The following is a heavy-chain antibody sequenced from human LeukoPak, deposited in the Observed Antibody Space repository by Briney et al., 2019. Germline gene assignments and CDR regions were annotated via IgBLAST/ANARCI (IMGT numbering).Heavy chain of an antibody. CDR1: GFTFSTDT. CDR2: ISFNGGRT. CDR3: VKDLSGSYSFDY. V-gene: IGHV3-64D*06. D-gene: IGHD1-26*01. Sequence: GGSLRLSCSASGFTFSTDTMHWVPQAPGKRLEYVSGISFNGGRTHYADSVKGRFTISRDNSKNTLYLQMSSLRAEDAVLYYCVKDLSGSYSFDYWGQGTLVTVSS. J-gene: IGHJ4*02.